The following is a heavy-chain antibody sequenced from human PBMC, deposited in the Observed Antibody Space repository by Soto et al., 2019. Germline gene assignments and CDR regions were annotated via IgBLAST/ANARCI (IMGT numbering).Heavy chain of an antibody. CDR1: RYTYASNA. J-gene: IGHJ6*02. D-gene: IGHD6-13*01. V-gene: IGHV1-3*01. Sequence: GVSVEVTSKDRRYTYASNARHWLRQAPGKRLEWMGWINAGNGNTKYSQKFQGRVTITRDTSTSTVYMELSSLRSEDTAVYYCARVLQQVVKYYYYYGMDVWGQGTTVTVSS. CDR2: INAGNGNT. CDR3: ARVLQQVVKYYYYYGMDV.